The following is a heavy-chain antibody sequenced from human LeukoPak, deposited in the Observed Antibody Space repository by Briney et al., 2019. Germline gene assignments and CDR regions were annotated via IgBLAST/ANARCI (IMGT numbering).Heavy chain of an antibody. CDR1: GGSISSSSYY. CDR2: IYYSGST. J-gene: IGHJ4*02. CDR3: ARMGIAAAGIYYFDY. D-gene: IGHD6-13*01. Sequence: PSETLSLTCTVSGGSISSSSYYWGWIRQPPGKGLEWIESIYYSGSTYYNPSRKSRITISVDTSKTPFSLKLSSVTAADTAVYYCARMGIAAAGIYYFDYWGQGTLVTVSS. V-gene: IGHV4-39*01.